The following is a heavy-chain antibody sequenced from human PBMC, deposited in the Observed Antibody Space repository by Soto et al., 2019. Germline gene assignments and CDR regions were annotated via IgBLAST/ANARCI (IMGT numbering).Heavy chain of an antibody. D-gene: IGHD6-13*01. CDR1: GGSFSGYY. Sequence: PSETLSLTCAVYGGSFSGYYWSWIRQPPGKGLEWIGEINHSGSTNYNPSLKSRVTISVDTSKNQFSLKLSSVTAADTAVYYCARGSRRAAGRYYYYYYGMDVWGQGTTVTVSS. J-gene: IGHJ6*02. V-gene: IGHV4-34*01. CDR3: ARGSRRAAGRYYYYYYGMDV. CDR2: INHSGST.